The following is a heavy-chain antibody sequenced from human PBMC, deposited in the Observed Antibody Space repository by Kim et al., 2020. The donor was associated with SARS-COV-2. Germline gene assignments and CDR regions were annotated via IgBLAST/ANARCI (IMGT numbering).Heavy chain of an antibody. CDR2: IYYSGST. V-gene: IGHV4-39*01. CDR1: GGSISSTNYY. Sequence: SETLSLTCTVSGGSISSTNYYWGWVRQPPGKGLEWIGNIYYSGSTYYNPSLKSRVTISADTSKNQFSLKLTSVTAADTAVYYCARPGLRMGGPFDPWGQGTLVTVSS. CDR3: ARPGLRMGGPFDP. D-gene: IGHD1-26*01. J-gene: IGHJ5*02.